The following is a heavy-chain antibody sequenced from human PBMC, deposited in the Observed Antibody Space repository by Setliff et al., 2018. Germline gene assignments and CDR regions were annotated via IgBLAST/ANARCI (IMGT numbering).Heavy chain of an antibody. CDR2: IIPMFGTP. Sequence: SVKVSCKASGGTFSSYGISWVRQAPGQGLGWMGGIIPMFGTPAYAQKFQDRVTITTDESTSTAYMELDSLRSEDTAVYYCARDSHQWDPLYFDSWGQGTLVTVSS. D-gene: IGHD1-26*01. J-gene: IGHJ4*02. CDR3: ARDSHQWDPLYFDS. CDR1: GGTFSSYG. V-gene: IGHV1-69*05.